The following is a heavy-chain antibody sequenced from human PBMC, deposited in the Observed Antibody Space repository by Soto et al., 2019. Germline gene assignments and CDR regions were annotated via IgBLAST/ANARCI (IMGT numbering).Heavy chain of an antibody. Sequence: EVQLLESGGGLVQPGGSLRLSCAASGLTFSGYGMSWVRQAPGTGLEWVSAISGSGSTTYYADSVKGRFTISRDESKNILFLQMNSLRAEATAGYYCLTRSRGLQSSPPRPDSLGQGSLVTVSS. CDR3: LTRSRGLQSSPPRPDS. J-gene: IGHJ4*02. CDR2: ISGSGSTT. V-gene: IGHV3-23*01. CDR1: GLTFSGYG. D-gene: IGHD4-4*01.